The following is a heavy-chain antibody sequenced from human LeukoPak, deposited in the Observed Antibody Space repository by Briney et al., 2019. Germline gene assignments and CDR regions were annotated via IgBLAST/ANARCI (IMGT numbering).Heavy chain of an antibody. V-gene: IGHV4-39*07. Sequence: SETLSLTCTVSGGSMTSNTYYWGWIRQPPGKGLEWIGSIYYSGSTYYNSSLKSRVTISVDTSKNQFSLKLSSVTAADTAVYYCARDRLDIVVFPPSKQRRYMDVWGKGTTVTVSS. CDR2: IYYSGST. CDR3: ARDRLDIVVFPPSKQRRYMDV. CDR1: GGSMTSNTYY. J-gene: IGHJ6*03. D-gene: IGHD2-15*01.